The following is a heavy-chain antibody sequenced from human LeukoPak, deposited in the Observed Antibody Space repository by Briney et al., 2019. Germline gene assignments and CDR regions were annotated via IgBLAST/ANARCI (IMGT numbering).Heavy chain of an antibody. CDR2: ISYDGSNK. J-gene: IGHJ4*02. D-gene: IGHD1-26*01. CDR1: GFTFSSYG. CDR3: AKGSGSSRPRPDY. V-gene: IGHV3-30*18. Sequence: PGGSLRLSCAASGFTFSSYGMHWVRQAPGKGLEWVAVISYDGSNKYYADSVKGRFTISRDNSKNTLYLQMNSLRAEDTAVYYCAKGSGSSRPRPDYWGQGTLVTVSS.